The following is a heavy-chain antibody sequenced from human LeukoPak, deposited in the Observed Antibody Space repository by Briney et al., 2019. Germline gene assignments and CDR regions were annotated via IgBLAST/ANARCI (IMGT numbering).Heavy chain of an antibody. CDR3: ARYRYISGWYSFDY. CDR2: IYIDGNS. V-gene: IGHV4-4*07. CDR1: GVSISSYH. J-gene: IGHJ4*02. Sequence: SETLSLNCTVSGVSISSYHWSWIRQSAGKGLEWIGRIYIDGNSNYNPSLKSRVTMSVDTSKNQFSLKLSSVTAGGRAVYYCARYRYISGWYSFDYWGQGTLVTVSS. D-gene: IGHD6-19*01.